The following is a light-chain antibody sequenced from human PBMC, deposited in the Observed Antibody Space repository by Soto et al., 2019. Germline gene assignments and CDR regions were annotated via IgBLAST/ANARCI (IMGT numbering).Light chain of an antibody. CDR3: MQALQPTIS. Sequence: DIVLTQSPLSLPVTPGEPASISCRSSQSLLHRNGYNYLDWYLQKPGQSPQRLIYLGSNRTSGLPDTITRSRSGKNFTLKISRVEAEDVGIYYCMQALQPTISFGGGKKV. CDR1: QSLLHRNGYNY. V-gene: IGKV2-28*01. J-gene: IGKJ4*01. CDR2: LGS.